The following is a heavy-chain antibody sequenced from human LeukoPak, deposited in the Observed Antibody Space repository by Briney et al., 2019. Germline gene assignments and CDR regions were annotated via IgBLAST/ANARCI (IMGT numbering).Heavy chain of an antibody. CDR1: GFTFSSYW. CDR2: IKQDGSEK. CDR3: ARDRRSVLGATLDY. V-gene: IGHV3-7*01. Sequence: GGSLRLSCAASGFTFSSYWMSWVRQAPGKGLEWVANIKQDGSEKYYVDSVKGRFTISRDNAKNSLYLQMNSLRAEDTAVYHCARDRRSVLGATLDYWGQGTLVTVSS. J-gene: IGHJ4*02. D-gene: IGHD1-26*01.